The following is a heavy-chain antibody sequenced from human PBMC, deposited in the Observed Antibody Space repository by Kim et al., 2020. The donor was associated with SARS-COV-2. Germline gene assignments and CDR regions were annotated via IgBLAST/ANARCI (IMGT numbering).Heavy chain of an antibody. V-gene: IGHV3-43*01. CDR2: ITWDGAVT. Sequence: GGSLRLSCAASGFTFDDFTMHWVRQAPGKGLEWVSLITWDGAVTYYADSVKGRFTISRDNSKNSLYLQMKSLRTEDTALYYCARDGSGYYYYGLDVWGQGTTVPVSS. CDR3: ARDGSGYYYYGLDV. J-gene: IGHJ6*02. CDR1: GFTFDDFT. D-gene: IGHD2-15*01.